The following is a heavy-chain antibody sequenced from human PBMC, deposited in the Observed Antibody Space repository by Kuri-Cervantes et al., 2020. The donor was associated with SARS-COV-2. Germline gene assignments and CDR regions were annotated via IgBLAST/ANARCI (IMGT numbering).Heavy chain of an antibody. D-gene: IGHD3-10*01. V-gene: IGHV3-7*03. J-gene: IGHJ6*02. CDR3: ARDSRGDLQYIYGLDV. CDR2: IKQDGSEK. CDR1: EFTFSGHW. Sequence: GESLKISCAASEFTFSGHWIHWVRQAPGKGLEWVANIKQDGSEKYYVDSVKGRFTISRDNAKNSLYLQMNSLRAEDTAVYYCARDSRGDLQYIYGLDVWGQGTTVTVSS.